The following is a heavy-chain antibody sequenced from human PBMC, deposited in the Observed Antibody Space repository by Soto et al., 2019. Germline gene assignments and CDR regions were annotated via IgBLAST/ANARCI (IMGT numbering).Heavy chain of an antibody. D-gene: IGHD6-13*01. J-gene: IGHJ5*02. CDR1: GGSISSGGYY. CDR2: IYYSGST. Sequence: SETLSLTCTVSGGSISSGGYYWSWIRQHPGKGLEWIGYIYYSGSTYYNPSLKSRVTISVDTSKNQFSLKLSSVTAADTAVYYCARYPLTILAAAGIQDDPWGQGTLVTVSS. CDR3: ARYPLTILAAAGIQDDP. V-gene: IGHV4-31*03.